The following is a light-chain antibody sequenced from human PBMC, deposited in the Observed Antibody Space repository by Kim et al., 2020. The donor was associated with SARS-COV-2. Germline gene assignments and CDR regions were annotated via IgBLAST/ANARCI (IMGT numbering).Light chain of an antibody. V-gene: IGKV1-5*01. CDR2: DAS. CDR1: QSIRTW. J-gene: IGKJ2*01. CDR3: QQYDVNPYT. Sequence: ASVGDRVTISCRASQSIRTWLTWYQQKPGKAPKVLIYDASTLISGVPSRFGGSGSGTEFTLTISNLQLDDFATYYCQQYDVNPYTFGQGTKLEI.